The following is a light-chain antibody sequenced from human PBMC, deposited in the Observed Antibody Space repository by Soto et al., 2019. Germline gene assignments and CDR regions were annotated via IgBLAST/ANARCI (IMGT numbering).Light chain of an antibody. J-gene: IGLJ1*01. V-gene: IGLV2-23*02. CDR2: GVS. Sequence: QSALTQPASVSGSPGQSITISCTGTSSDVGSYNLVSWYQQHPGKAPKLIISGVSKRPSGVSNRFSGSKSGNTASLTISGLQAEDEADYYCCSYAGSYTFEVFGTGTKLTVL. CDR3: CSYAGSYTFEV. CDR1: SSDVGSYNL.